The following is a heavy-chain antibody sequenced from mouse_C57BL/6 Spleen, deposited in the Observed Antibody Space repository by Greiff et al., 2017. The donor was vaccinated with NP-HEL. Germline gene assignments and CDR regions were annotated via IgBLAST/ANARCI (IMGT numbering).Heavy chain of an antibody. V-gene: IGHV1-85*01. CDR3: ARRGDYYGSSSLGYFDV. CDR1: GYTFTSYD. CDR2: IYPRDGST. D-gene: IGHD1-1*01. Sequence: QVQLQQSGPELVKPGASVKLSCKASGYTFTSYDINWVKQRPGQGLEWIGWIYPRDGSTKYNEKFKGKATLTVDTSSSTAYMELHSLTSEDSAVYFCARRGDYYGSSSLGYFDVWGTGTTVTVSS. J-gene: IGHJ1*03.